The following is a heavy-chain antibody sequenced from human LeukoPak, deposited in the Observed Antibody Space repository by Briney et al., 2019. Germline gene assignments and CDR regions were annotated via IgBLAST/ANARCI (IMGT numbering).Heavy chain of an antibody. CDR3: ARLITAFQAFDS. CDR1: GDSISTSNSY. CDR2: IYYSGST. V-gene: IGHV4-39*01. D-gene: IGHD3-16*01. Sequence: SETLSLTCTVSGDSISTSNSYWAWIRQPPGKGLEWIGSIYYSGSTYYNPSLNSRVTISVDTSKNQFSLNLSSVTAADTAVYYCARLITAFQAFDSWGQGTLVTVSS. J-gene: IGHJ4*02.